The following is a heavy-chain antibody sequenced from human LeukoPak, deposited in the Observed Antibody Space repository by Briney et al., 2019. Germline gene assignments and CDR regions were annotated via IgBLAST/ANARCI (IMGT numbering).Heavy chain of an antibody. D-gene: IGHD3-3*01. CDR2: IYYSGST. J-gene: IGHJ6*03. CDR1: GGSISSSSYY. CDR3: ARPPLRFLDQSQIPGDMDV. V-gene: IGHV4-39*01. Sequence: SETLSLTCTVSGGSISSSSYYWGWIRQPPGKGLEWIGSIYYSGSTYYNPSLKSRVTISVDTSKNQFSLKLSSVTAADTAVYYCARPPLRFLDQSQIPGDMDVWGKGTTVTVSS.